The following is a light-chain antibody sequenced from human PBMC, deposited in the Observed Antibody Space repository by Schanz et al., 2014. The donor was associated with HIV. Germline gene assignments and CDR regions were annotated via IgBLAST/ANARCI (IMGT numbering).Light chain of an antibody. J-gene: IGKJ1*01. V-gene: IGKV1-5*03. Sequence: IQMTQSPSTVSASVGDRVTITCRASQTIGRLLAWYQQRPGRAPNLLIYQASSLETGVPSRFSGSGSGTQFTLTISSLQPDDFATYYCQQYYSSSWTFGQGTNVEVK. CDR1: QTIGRL. CDR3: QQYYSSSWT. CDR2: QAS.